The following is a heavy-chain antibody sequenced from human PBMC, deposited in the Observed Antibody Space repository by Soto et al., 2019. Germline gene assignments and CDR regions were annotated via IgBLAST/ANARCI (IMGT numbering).Heavy chain of an antibody. J-gene: IGHJ6*02. D-gene: IGHD6-19*01. CDR2: ISSSGSTI. CDR1: GFTFSSYE. CDR3: ARFSLPYSSGWYSYYYYGMDV. V-gene: IGHV3-48*03. Sequence: PGGSLRLSCAASGFTFSSYEMNWVRQAPGKGLEWVSYISSSGSTIYYADSVKGRFTISRDNAKNSLYLQMNSLRAEDTAVYYWARFSLPYSSGWYSYYYYGMDVWGQGTTVTVSS.